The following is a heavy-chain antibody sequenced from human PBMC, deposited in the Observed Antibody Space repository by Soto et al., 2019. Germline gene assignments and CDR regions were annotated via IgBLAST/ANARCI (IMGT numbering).Heavy chain of an antibody. V-gene: IGHV4-31*03. D-gene: IGHD3-22*01. CDR3: ARFTMIVADAAFDI. Sequence: SETLSLTCTVSGGSISRCGYYWSWIPQHPGKGLEWIGYIYYSGSTYYNPSLKSRVTISVDTSKNQFSLKLSSVTAADTAVDYCARFTMIVADAAFDIWGQGTMVT. CDR2: IYYSGST. J-gene: IGHJ3*02. CDR1: GGSISRCGYY.